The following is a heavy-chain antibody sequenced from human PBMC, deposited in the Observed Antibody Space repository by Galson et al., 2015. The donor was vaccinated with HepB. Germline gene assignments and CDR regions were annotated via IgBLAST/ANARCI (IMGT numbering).Heavy chain of an antibody. D-gene: IGHD2-15*01. J-gene: IGHJ4*02. CDR1: GGSFSTYS. V-gene: IGHV1-69*13. CDR3: ARARDEYCGGGSCYSFEY. Sequence: SVKVSCKASGGSFSTYSISWVRQAPGQGLEWMGGIIPFLGTANNAPNFHGRVSITADESTSTAYMELSSLRSDDTAVYYCARARDEYCGGGSCYSFEYWGQGTLVTVSS. CDR2: IIPFLGTA.